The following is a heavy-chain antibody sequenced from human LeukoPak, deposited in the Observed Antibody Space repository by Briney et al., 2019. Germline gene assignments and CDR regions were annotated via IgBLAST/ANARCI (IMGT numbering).Heavy chain of an antibody. CDR1: GYTFTDYY. J-gene: IGHJ4*02. D-gene: IGHD4-11*01. Sequence: EASVKVSCKASGYTFTDYYMHWVRQAPGQGLEWMRWINPNSGGTNYAQKFQDRVTMTRDTSISTAYMELSRLRSDDTAVYYCARGPSTTVTNRNYFDYWGQGTLVTVSS. V-gene: IGHV1-2*02. CDR3: ARGPSTTVTNRNYFDY. CDR2: INPNSGGT.